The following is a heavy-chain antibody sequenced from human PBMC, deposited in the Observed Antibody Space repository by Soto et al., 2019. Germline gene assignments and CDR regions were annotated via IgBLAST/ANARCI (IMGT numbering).Heavy chain of an antibody. D-gene: IGHD6-13*01. J-gene: IGHJ5*02. CDR2: LLYSGST. V-gene: IGHV4-31*03. CDR3: ARGLAAAGLFGFGP. Sequence: PSETLSLTCTVSGGSISSDGSYWSWIRQHPGKGLEWIGCLLYSGSTYYNPSLKSRVTISVDTSKNQFSLKLSSVTAADTAVYYCARGLAAAGLFGFGPWGQGTLVTVSS. CDR1: GGSISSDGSY.